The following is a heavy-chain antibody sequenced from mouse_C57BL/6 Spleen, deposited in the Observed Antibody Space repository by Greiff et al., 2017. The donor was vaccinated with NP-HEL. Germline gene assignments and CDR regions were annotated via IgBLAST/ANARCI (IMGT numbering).Heavy chain of an antibody. CDR1: GYTFTDYY. V-gene: IGHV1-77*01. CDR3: AKASIDDGFYYAMDY. D-gene: IGHD2-3*01. CDR2: IGPGSGST. Sequence: QVQLQQSGAELVKPGASVKISCKASGYTFTDYYINWVKQRPGQGLEWIGKIGPGSGSTYYNEKFKGKATLTADKSSSTAYMHRSSLTSEEAAGYFCAKASIDDGFYYAMDYWGQGTSVTVSS. J-gene: IGHJ4*01.